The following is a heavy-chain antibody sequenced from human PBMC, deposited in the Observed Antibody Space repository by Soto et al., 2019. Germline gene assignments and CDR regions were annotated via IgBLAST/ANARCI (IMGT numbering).Heavy chain of an antibody. J-gene: IGHJ6*02. CDR2: IYYSGST. V-gene: IGHV4-31*03. CDR1: GGSISSGGYY. D-gene: IGHD4-4*01. CDR3: ARDINRATVSSPALYGMDV. Sequence: PSETLSLTCTVSGGSISSGGYYWSWIRQHPGKGLEWIGYIYYSGSTYYNPSLKSRVTISVDTSKNQFSLKLSSVTAADTAVYYCARDINRATVSSPALYGMDVWGQGTTVTVSS.